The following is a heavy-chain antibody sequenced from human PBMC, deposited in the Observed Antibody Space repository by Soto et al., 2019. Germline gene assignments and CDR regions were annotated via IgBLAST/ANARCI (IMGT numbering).Heavy chain of an antibody. V-gene: IGHV3-49*03. CDR2: IRSKAYGGTT. CDR1: GFTLGDYA. CDR3: TRDGRLGMWPPWYFDL. Sequence: EVQLVESGGGLVQPGRSLRLSCTASGFTLGDYAMSWFRQAPGKGLEWVGFIRSKAYGGTTEYAASVKGRFTISRDDSKSIAYLQMNSLKTEDTAVYYCTRDGRLGMWPPWYFDLWGRGTLVTVSS. D-gene: IGHD3-16*01. J-gene: IGHJ2*01.